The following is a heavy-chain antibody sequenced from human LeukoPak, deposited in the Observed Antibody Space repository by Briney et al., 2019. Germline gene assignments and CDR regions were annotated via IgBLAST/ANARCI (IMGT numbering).Heavy chain of an antibody. V-gene: IGHV4-59*01. Sequence: PSETLSLTCTVPGGSISSYYWSWIRQPPGKVLEWIGYIYYSGSTNYNPSLKSRVTISVDTSKNQFSLKLSSVTAADTAVYYCATGVRGRWLQFDYWGQGTLVTVSS. J-gene: IGHJ4*02. CDR1: GGSISSYY. CDR3: ATGVRGRWLQFDY. D-gene: IGHD5-24*01. CDR2: IYYSGST.